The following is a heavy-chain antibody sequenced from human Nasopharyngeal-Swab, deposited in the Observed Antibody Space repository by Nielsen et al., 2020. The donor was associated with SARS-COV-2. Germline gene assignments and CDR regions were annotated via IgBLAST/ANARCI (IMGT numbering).Heavy chain of an antibody. D-gene: IGHD3-16*01. J-gene: IGHJ4*02. CDR3: AHSPLIDTPLEIREKYYCDY. Sequence: SGPPLAKPTQLFTLTCTFSGFSLRPSGVGVGWIRQPPGKSLEWLVLIYWNDDKRYSPSLKRRLTITKDTSKNQVVLTMINMDAVDTATYGCAHSPLIDTPLEIREKYYCDYWGQGTLVTVAS. CDR1: GFSLRPSGVG. V-gene: IGHV2-5*01. CDR2: IYWNDDK.